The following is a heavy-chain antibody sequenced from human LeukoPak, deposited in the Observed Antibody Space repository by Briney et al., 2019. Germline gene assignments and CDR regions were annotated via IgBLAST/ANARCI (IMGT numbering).Heavy chain of an antibody. Sequence: PGGSLRLSCAASGFTFSSYSMNWVRQAPGKGLEWVSSISSSSSYIYYADSVKGRFTISRDNAKNSLYLQMNSLRAEDTAVYYCARVRVPAEGNWFDPWGQGTLVTVSS. CDR2: ISSSSSYI. D-gene: IGHD2-2*01. V-gene: IGHV3-21*01. CDR1: GFTFSSYS. CDR3: ARVRVPAEGNWFDP. J-gene: IGHJ5*02.